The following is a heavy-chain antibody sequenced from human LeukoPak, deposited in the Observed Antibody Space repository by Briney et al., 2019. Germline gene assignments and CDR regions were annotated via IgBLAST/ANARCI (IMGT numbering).Heavy chain of an antibody. CDR3: ARAGAVAGTYDAFDI. CDR1: GGTFSSYA. D-gene: IGHD6-19*01. Sequence: SVKVSCKASGGTFSSYAISWVRQAPGQGLEWMGRIIPILGIANYAQEFQGRVTITADKSTSTAYMELSSLRSEDTAVYYCARAGAVAGTYDAFDIWGQGTMVTVSS. V-gene: IGHV1-69*04. J-gene: IGHJ3*02. CDR2: IIPILGIA.